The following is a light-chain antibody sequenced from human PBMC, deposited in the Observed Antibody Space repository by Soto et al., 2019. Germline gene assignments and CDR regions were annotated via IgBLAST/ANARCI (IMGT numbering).Light chain of an antibody. Sequence: EIVLTQSPGTLSLSPGERATLSCRASQSVSNNYLAWYQQKPGQAPRLLIYGASNRATGIPDRFSGSGSGTDFTLTISRLEPEDSAVYYGQQYNNWPPGATFGPGTKVEIK. V-gene: IGKV3-20*01. CDR1: QSVSNNY. CDR3: QQYNNWPPGAT. J-gene: IGKJ3*01. CDR2: GAS.